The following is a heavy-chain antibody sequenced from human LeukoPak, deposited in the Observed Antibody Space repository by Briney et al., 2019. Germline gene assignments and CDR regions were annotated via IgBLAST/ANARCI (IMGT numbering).Heavy chain of an antibody. V-gene: IGHV3-7*05. CDR3: VRVLWTNAFDI. CDR2: IKQDGSEK. D-gene: IGHD2-21*01. CDR1: GFTFSSYW. Sequence: TGGSLRLSCAASGFTFSSYWMSWVRLAPGKGLEWVANIKQDGSEKYYVDSVKGRFTISRDNAKNSLYLQMNSLRAEDTAVYYCVRVLWTNAFDIWGQGTMVTVSS. J-gene: IGHJ3*02.